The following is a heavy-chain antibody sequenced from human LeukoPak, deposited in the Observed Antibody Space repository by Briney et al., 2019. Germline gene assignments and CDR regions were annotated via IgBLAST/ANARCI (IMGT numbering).Heavy chain of an antibody. Sequence: GGSERLAWAVSGFTLSSYRIRWVRQAAGKWLEWLSFIRSSRNCIDYADSVKGRFTISRDNAKNSLYLQMNSLRPEGTAVYYCSRAAIAVVPAAIHVYYFDYWGQGTLVTVSS. CDR1: GFTLSSYR. CDR3: SRAAIAVVPAAIHVYYFDY. J-gene: IGHJ4*02. D-gene: IGHD2-2*01. V-gene: IGHV3-21*04. CDR2: IRSSRNCI.